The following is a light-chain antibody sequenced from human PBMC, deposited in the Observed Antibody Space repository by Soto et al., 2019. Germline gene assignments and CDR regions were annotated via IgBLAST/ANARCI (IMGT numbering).Light chain of an antibody. Sequence: DIQMTQSPSTLSASVGDRVTITCRASQSISSWLAWYQQKPGKAPKLLIYDASSLESGVPSRFSGSGSGTEFTLTFSSLQPDDFATYYCQQYNSYSRTFGGGTKVEIK. J-gene: IGKJ4*01. CDR3: QQYNSYSRT. CDR1: QSISSW. CDR2: DAS. V-gene: IGKV1-5*01.